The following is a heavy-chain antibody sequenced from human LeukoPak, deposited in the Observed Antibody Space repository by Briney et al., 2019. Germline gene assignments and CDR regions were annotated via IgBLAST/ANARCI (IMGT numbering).Heavy chain of an antibody. CDR1: GFTFSTYE. V-gene: IGHV3-48*03. Sequence: PGGSLRLSCAASGFTFSTYEMNWVRQTPGKGLEWVPYISGSGTTTHYADSVKGRFTISRDNAKNSLYLQMNSLRAEDTAVYYCARDSSGWYGMIDYWGQGTLVTVSS. J-gene: IGHJ4*02. CDR2: ISGSGTTT. D-gene: IGHD6-19*01. CDR3: ARDSSGWYGMIDY.